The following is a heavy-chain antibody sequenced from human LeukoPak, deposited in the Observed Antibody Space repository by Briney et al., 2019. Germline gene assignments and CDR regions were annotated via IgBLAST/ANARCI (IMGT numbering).Heavy chain of an antibody. CDR1: GGSFSGYY. D-gene: IGHD6-19*01. V-gene: IGHV4-34*01. CDR3: ARDRYSSGWFDP. Sequence: SETLSLTCAVYGGSFSGYYWSWIRQPPGKGLEWIGEINHSGSTNYNPSLKSRVTISVDTSKNQFSLKLSSVTAADTAVYYCARDRYSSGWFDPWGQGTLVTVSS. CDR2: INHSGST. J-gene: IGHJ5*02.